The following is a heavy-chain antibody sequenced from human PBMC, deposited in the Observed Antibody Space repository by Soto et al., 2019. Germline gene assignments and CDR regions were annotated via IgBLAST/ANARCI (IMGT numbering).Heavy chain of an antibody. CDR1: GGSISSCGYY. J-gene: IGHJ6*02. D-gene: IGHD2-2*01. V-gene: IGHV4-31*03. CDR3: ARDVVPAATEKYYSYYGMDV. CDR2: IYYSGST. Sequence: SETLSLTCTVSGGSISSCGYYWSWIRQHPGKGLEWIGYIYYSGSTYYNPSLKSRVTISVDTSKNQFSLKLSSVTAADTAVYYCARDVVPAATEKYYSYYGMDVWGQGTTVTVSS.